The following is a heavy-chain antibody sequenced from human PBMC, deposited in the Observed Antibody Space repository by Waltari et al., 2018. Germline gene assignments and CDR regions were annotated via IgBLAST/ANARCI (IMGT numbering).Heavy chain of an antibody. CDR2: IYYSGST. Sequence: QVQLQESGPGLVKPSETLSLTCTVSGGSISSYYWSWIRQPPGKGLEWTGYIYYSGSTNYNPSLKSRVTISVDTSKNQFSLKLSSVTAADTAVYYCARDLVDTVYGMDVWGQGTTVTVSS. D-gene: IGHD5-18*01. CDR1: GGSISSYY. CDR3: ARDLVDTVYGMDV. V-gene: IGHV4-59*01. J-gene: IGHJ6*02.